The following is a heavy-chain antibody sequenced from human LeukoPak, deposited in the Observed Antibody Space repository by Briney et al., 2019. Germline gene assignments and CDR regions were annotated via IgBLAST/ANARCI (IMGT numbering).Heavy chain of an antibody. D-gene: IGHD5-24*01. CDR1: GGSVSSGSYY. J-gene: IGHJ4*02. CDR2: IYYSGST. CDR3: ARDGTGDGYNLGY. V-gene: IGHV4-61*01. Sequence: PSETLSLTCTVSGGSVSSGSYYWSWIRQPPGTGLEWIGYIYYSGSTNYNPSLKSRVTISVDTSKNQFSLKLSSVTAADTAVYYCARDGTGDGYNLGYWGQGTLVTVSS.